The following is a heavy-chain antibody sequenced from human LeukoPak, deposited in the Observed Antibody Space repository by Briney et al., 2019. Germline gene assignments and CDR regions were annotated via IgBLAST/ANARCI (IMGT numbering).Heavy chain of an antibody. CDR2: IDPSDSYT. V-gene: IGHV5-10-1*01. CDR1: GYSFTSCW. Sequence: GESLKISCKGSGYSFTSCWISWVRQMPGKGLEWMGRIDPSDSYTNYSPSFQGHVTISADKSISTAYQQWSSLKASDTAMYYCASPEKSSGWCDSFDYWGQGTLVTVSS. J-gene: IGHJ4*02. CDR3: ASPEKSSGWCDSFDY. D-gene: IGHD6-19*01.